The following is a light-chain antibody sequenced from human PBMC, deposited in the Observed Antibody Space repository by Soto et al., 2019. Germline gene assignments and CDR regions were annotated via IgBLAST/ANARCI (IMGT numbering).Light chain of an antibody. Sequence: EIVLTQSPGTLSLSPGERATLSCRASQSISSGYLAWYQQKPGQAPRLLIYAAPSSATGIADRFRGSGSGRDFTLTISRLEPEDFAVDYCQQDGSSAWTFGQGTKVEIK. V-gene: IGKV3-20*01. CDR1: QSISSGY. J-gene: IGKJ1*01. CDR3: QQDGSSAWT. CDR2: AAP.